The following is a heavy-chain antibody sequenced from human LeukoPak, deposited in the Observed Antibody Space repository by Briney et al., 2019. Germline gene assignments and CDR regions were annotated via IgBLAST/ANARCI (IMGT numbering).Heavy chain of an antibody. CDR1: GGPFSHYY. CDR3: ASRIGRYLYYFGMDV. Sequence: SETLSLTCAVYGGPFSHYYWTWIRQPPGKGLVWIGEINESGSTNYDPSLKSRVTISVDTSKTHFSLNLTSVTAADTAVYYCASRIGRYLYYFGMDVWGQGTTVTVSS. J-gene: IGHJ6*02. CDR2: INESGST. D-gene: IGHD1-26*01. V-gene: IGHV4-34*01.